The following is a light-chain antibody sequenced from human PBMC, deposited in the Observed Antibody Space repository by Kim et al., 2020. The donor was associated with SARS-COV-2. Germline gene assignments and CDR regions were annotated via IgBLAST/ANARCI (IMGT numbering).Light chain of an antibody. CDR2: EDY. J-gene: IGLJ2*01. Sequence: SYELTQPPSVSVSPGQTASITCSGDKLGDKNVCCYQQKPGQSPVLVIYEDYKRPSGIPERVSGSNSGNTATLTISGSQAMDEADYFCQAWDSSTVVFGGGTKLTVL. CDR1: KLGDKN. V-gene: IGLV3-1*01. CDR3: QAWDSSTVV.